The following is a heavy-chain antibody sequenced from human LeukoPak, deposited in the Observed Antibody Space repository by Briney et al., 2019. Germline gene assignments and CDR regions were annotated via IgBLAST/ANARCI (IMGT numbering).Heavy chain of an antibody. J-gene: IGHJ4*02. CDR2: IYYSGST. CDR3: ARVNYDSSGYNFDY. CDR1: CGSNRSFG. V-gene: IGHV4-59*13. Sequence: SGTLCLSWNGSCGSNRSFGWGLSREHPGKGRVGVGYIYYSGSTNYNPSLKSRVTISVCTSKNQFSLKLSSVTAADTAVYYCARVNYDSSGYNFDYWGQGTLVTVSS. D-gene: IGHD3-22*01.